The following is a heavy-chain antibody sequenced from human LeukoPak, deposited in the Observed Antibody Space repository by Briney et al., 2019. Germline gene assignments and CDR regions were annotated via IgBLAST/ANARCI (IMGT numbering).Heavy chain of an antibody. CDR2: IYSGGST. CDR3: ARDIVGATTDY. V-gene: IGHV3-53*01. D-gene: IGHD1-26*01. CDR1: GFTVSSNY. Sequence: GGSLRLSCAASGFTVSSNYMSWVRQAPGKGLEWVSVIYSGGSTYYADSVKGRFTIFRDNSKNTLYLQMNSLRAEDTAVYYCARDIVGATTDYWGQGTLVTVSS. J-gene: IGHJ4*02.